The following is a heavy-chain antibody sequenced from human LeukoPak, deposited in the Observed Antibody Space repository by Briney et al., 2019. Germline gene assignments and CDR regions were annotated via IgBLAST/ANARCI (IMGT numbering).Heavy chain of an antibody. CDR3: ARESGGSSHFDY. Sequence: SETLSLTCTVSGGSISSYCWSWIRQPPGKGLEWIGYIYYSGSTNYNPSLKSRVTISVDTSKNQFSLKLSSVTAADTAVYYCARESGGSSHFDYWGQGTLVTVSS. D-gene: IGHD1-26*01. CDR2: IYYSGST. V-gene: IGHV4-59*01. J-gene: IGHJ4*02. CDR1: GGSISSYC.